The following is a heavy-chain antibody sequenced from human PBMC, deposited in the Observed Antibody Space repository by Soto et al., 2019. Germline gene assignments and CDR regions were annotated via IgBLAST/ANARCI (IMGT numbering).Heavy chain of an antibody. D-gene: IGHD3-22*01. CDR3: ARDRYDSSGFYYYGMDV. J-gene: IGHJ6*02. CDR2: IYTSGST. CDR1: GGSISSYY. V-gene: IGHV4-4*07. Sequence: KPSETLSLTCTVSGGSISSYYWSWIRQPAGKGLEWIGRIYTSGSTNYNPSLKSRVTMSVDTSKNQFSLKLSAVTAADTAVYYCARDRYDSSGFYYYGMDVWGQGTTVTVSS.